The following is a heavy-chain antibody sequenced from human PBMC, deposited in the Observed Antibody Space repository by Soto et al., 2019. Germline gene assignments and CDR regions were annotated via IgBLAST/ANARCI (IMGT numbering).Heavy chain of an antibody. D-gene: IGHD6-6*01. CDR1: NGSISSSGYY. J-gene: IGHJ5*02. V-gene: IGHV4-31*03. Sequence: QVQLQESGPGLAQPSQTLSLTCNVSNGSISSSGYYWSWIRQHPGQGLEWIGYIYYSGSTYYNPSLKSRVTISVDTSKNQFSLKLGSVTAADTAIYYCAGGSSKSWFDPWGQGTLVTVSS. CDR3: AGGSSKSWFDP. CDR2: IYYSGST.